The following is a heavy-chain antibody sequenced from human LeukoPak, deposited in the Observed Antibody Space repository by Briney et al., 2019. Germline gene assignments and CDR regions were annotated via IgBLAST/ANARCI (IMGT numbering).Heavy chain of an antibody. J-gene: IGHJ4*02. D-gene: IGHD6-13*01. V-gene: IGHV4-59*11. Sequence: SETLSLTCTVSGASISGHNWSWIRQPPGKGLEWIGYLYYSGSTNYNPSLKSRVTISVDTSKNQFSLKLSSVTAADTAVYYCARLGPVSQQLFDYWGQGTLVTVSS. CDR1: GASISGHN. CDR3: ARLGPVSQQLFDY. CDR2: LYYSGST.